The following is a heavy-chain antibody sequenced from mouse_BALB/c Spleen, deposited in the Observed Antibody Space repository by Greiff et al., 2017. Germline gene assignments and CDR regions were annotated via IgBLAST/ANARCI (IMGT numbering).Heavy chain of an antibody. J-gene: IGHJ4*01. D-gene: IGHD2-3*01. V-gene: IGHV2-9*02. CDR2: IWAGGST. CDR1: GFSLTSYG. Sequence: QVQLKESGPGLVAPSQSLSITCTVSGFSLTSYGVHWVRQPPGNGLEWLGVIWAGGSTNYNSALMSRLSISKDNSKSQVFLKMNSLQTDDTAMYYCARDGGYYAYAMDYWGQGTSVTVSS. CDR3: ARDGGYYAYAMDY.